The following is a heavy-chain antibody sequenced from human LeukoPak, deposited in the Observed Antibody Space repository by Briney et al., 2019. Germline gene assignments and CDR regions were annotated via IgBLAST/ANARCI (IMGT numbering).Heavy chain of an antibody. J-gene: IGHJ6*03. Sequence: SETLSLTCTVSGGSISSYYWSWIRQPPGKGLEWIGYIYYSGSTNYSPSLKSRVTISVDTSKNQFSLNLSSVTAADTAVYYCARDVQNYYYYYMDVWGKGTRSPSP. CDR1: GGSISSYY. CDR3: ARDVQNYYYYYMDV. V-gene: IGHV4-59*01. CDR2: IYYSGST.